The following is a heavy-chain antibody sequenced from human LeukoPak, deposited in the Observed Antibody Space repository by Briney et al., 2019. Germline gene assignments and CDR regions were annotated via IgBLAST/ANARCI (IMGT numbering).Heavy chain of an antibody. J-gene: IGHJ6*03. CDR2: IIPIFGTA. D-gene: IGHD1-26*01. Sequence: ASVKVSCKASGGTFSSYAISWVRQAPRHGLEWMGGIIPIFGTANYAQKFQGRVTITADESTSTAYMGLSSLRSEDTAVYYCARDRSGSYSYYYYYMDVWGKGTTVTVSS. V-gene: IGHV1-69*01. CDR1: GGTFSSYA. CDR3: ARDRSGSYSYYYYYMDV.